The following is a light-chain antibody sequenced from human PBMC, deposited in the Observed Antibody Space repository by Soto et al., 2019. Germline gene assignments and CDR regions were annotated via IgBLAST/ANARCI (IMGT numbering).Light chain of an antibody. CDR1: QSINIW. V-gene: IGKV1-5*03. CDR3: QHYNSYSEA. J-gene: IGKJ1*01. Sequence: DIQMTQSPSTLSASVGDRVTITCRASQSINIWLAWYQQKPGKAPKLLIYKASTLKSGVPSRFSGSGSGTEFTPTISSLQPDDFATYDCQHYNSYSEAFGQGTKVDIK. CDR2: KAS.